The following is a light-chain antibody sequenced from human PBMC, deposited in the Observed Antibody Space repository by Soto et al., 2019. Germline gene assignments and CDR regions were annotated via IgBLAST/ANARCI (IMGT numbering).Light chain of an antibody. CDR3: QQSFSPLWT. J-gene: IGKJ1*01. CDR2: AAS. V-gene: IGKV1-39*01. Sequence: DIQMTQSPSSLSASVGDRVTITCRASQSISNYLNWYQQKPGKAPKLLIYAASSMQSGVPSGFSGSGSVTDFTLTISSLQPDDSATYYCQQSFSPLWTFGQGTKVEV. CDR1: QSISNY.